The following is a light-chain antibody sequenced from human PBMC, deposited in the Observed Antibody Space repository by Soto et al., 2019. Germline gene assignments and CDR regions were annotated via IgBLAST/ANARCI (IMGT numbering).Light chain of an antibody. CDR1: SSDVGGYNL. V-gene: IGLV2-23*01. J-gene: IGLJ1*01. CDR2: GAT. CDR3: CSYAGSNTYV. Sequence: QSALTQPASVSASPGQSITISCTGRSSDVGGYNLVSWYQQHPGKAPQLMIFGATYRPSGVSNRFSASKSGNTASLTISGLQAEDEADYYCCSYAGSNTYVFGTGTKVTVL.